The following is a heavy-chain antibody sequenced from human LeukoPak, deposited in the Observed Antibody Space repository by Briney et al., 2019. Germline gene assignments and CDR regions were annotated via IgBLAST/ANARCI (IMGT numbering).Heavy chain of an antibody. Sequence: SETLSLTCTVSGGSISTYYWSWIRQPPGKGLEWIGYIYYSGSTNYNPSLKSRVTISVDTSKNQASLKLSSVTAADTAVYYCARGYGDFRVEGRYFHSWGQGTLVTVSS. CDR3: ARGYGDFRVEGRYFHS. CDR2: IYYSGST. CDR1: GGSISTYY. D-gene: IGHD4-17*01. J-gene: IGHJ4*02. V-gene: IGHV4-59*12.